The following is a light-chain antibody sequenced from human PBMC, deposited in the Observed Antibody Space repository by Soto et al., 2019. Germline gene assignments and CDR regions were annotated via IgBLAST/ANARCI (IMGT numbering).Light chain of an antibody. CDR3: MHCLQTPST. CDR1: QSLLHSDGYNF. V-gene: IGKV2-28*01. CDR2: LVS. Sequence: DIVMTQSPLSLPVTPGEPASISCRSSQSLLHSDGYNFLDWYLQKPGQSPQLLISLVSNRASGVHDRFRGSGSGTYLTLKISGVEAEDVVLYDCMHCLQTPSTFGHGTRLEIK. J-gene: IGKJ5*01.